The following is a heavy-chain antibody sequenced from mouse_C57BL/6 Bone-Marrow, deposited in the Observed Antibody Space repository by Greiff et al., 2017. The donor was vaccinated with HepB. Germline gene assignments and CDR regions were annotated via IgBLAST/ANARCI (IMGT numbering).Heavy chain of an antibody. D-gene: IGHD1-1*01. CDR2: INPNNGGT. V-gene: IGHV1-26*01. J-gene: IGHJ3*01. CDR1: GYTFTDYY. CDR3: ARGSSRAY. Sequence: VQLQQSGPELVKPGASVKISCKASGYTFTDYYMKWVKQSQGKSLEWIGDINPNNGGTSYNQKFKGKATLTVDKSSSTAYMELRSLTSEDSAVYYCARGSSRAYWGQGTLVTVSA.